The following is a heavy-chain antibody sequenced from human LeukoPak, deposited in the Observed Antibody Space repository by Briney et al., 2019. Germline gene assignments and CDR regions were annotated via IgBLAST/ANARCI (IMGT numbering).Heavy chain of an antibody. Sequence: GGSLRLSCAASGFTFSSYAMSWVRQAPGKGLEWVSAISGSGGSTYYADSVKGRFTISRDNSKNTLYLRMNSLRAEDTAVYYCAKDRGTYSNFWSGYTNDYWGQGTLVTVSS. D-gene: IGHD3-3*01. J-gene: IGHJ4*02. CDR1: GFTFSSYA. V-gene: IGHV3-23*01. CDR3: AKDRGTYSNFWSGYTNDY. CDR2: ISGSGGST.